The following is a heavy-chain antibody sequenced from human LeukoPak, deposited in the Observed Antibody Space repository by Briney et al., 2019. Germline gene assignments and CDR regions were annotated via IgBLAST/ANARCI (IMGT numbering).Heavy chain of an antibody. D-gene: IGHD4-17*01. CDR1: GFTFSSYW. CDR2: IKQDGSEK. J-gene: IGHJ4*02. CDR3: AREASDLGYGDDELDDY. Sequence: GGSLRLSCAASGFTFSSYWMSWVRQAPGKGLEWVANIKQDGSEKYYVGSVKGRFTISRDNAKNSLYLQMNSLRAEDTAVYYCAREASDLGYGDDELDDYRGQGTLVTVSS. V-gene: IGHV3-7*01.